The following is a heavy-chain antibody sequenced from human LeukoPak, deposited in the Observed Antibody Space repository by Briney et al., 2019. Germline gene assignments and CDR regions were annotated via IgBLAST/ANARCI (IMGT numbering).Heavy chain of an antibody. J-gene: IGHJ4*02. CDR3: ARKGYRGMKYDY. CDR2: IYYSGTT. D-gene: IGHD5-18*01. CDR1: GGSISSYY. Sequence: PSETLSLTCTVSGGSISSYYWSWIRKPPGKGLEWIGYIYYSGTTNYNPSLKSRVTMSVDTSKNQFSLKLSSVTAADTAVYYCARKGYRGMKYDYWGQGTLVTVSS. V-gene: IGHV4-59*12.